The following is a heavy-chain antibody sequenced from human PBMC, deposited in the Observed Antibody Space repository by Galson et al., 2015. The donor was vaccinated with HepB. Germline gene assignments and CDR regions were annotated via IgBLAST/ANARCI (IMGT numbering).Heavy chain of an antibody. CDR2: IWYDGFSK. J-gene: IGHJ6*02. CDR3: ARGGYGDYARGGMDV. Sequence: SLRLSCAASGFTFSTSGIHWVRQAPGKGPEWVAVIWYDGFSKYYADSVKGRFTVSRDNSKSTLYLQMSSLRAEDTAVYFCARGGYGDYARGGMDVWGQGTTVTVSS. D-gene: IGHD4-17*01. V-gene: IGHV3-33*01. CDR1: GFTFSTSG.